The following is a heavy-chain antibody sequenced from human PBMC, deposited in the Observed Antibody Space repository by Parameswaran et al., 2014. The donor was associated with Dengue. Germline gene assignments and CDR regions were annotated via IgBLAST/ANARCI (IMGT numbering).Heavy chain of an antibody. D-gene: IGHD6-19*01. J-gene: IGHJ6*02. CDR2: ISGYNGNT. Sequence: SWVRQAPGQGLEWMGWISGYNGNTNYAQKLQGRVTMTTDTSTSTAYMELRSLRSDDTAVYYCARYSSGWYGPHYYGMDVWGQGTTVTVSS. CDR3: ARYSSGWYGPHYYGMDV. V-gene: IGHV1-18*01.